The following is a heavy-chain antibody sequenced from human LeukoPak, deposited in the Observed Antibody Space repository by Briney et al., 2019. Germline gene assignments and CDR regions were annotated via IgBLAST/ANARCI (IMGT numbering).Heavy chain of an antibody. Sequence: PGGSLRLSCAASGFTFSDYYMSWIRQAPGKGLEWVSYISSSGSTIYYADSVKGRFTISRDNAKNSLYLQMNSLRAEDTALYYCAKEDKNSYYDILTGYYRDYYGMDVWGQGTTVTVSS. CDR3: AKEDKNSYYDILTGYYRDYYGMDV. V-gene: IGHV3-11*01. CDR2: ISSSGSTI. D-gene: IGHD3-9*01. CDR1: GFTFSDYY. J-gene: IGHJ6*02.